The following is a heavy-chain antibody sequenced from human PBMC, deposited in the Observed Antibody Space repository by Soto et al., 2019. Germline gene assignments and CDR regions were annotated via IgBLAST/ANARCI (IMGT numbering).Heavy chain of an antibody. Sequence: GGSLRLSCAASGFTFSSYAMHWVRQAPGKGLEWVAVISYDGSNKYYADSVKGRFTISRDNSKNTLYLQMNSLRAEDTAVYYCARGPYCSSTSCYAHWFDPWGQGTLVTVSS. CDR1: GFTFSSYA. CDR2: ISYDGSNK. CDR3: ARGPYCSSTSCYAHWFDP. D-gene: IGHD2-2*01. J-gene: IGHJ5*02. V-gene: IGHV3-30-3*01.